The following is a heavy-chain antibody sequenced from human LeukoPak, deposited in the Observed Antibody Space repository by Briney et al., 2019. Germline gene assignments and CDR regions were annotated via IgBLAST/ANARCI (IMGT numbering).Heavy chain of an antibody. Sequence: GGSLRLSCAASGFTFSTYWMSWVRQAPGKGLEWVANIKQDGSEKNYVDSVKGRFTISRDNAKNSLYLQMNSLRAEDTAVYYCARRRLVITHYYYMDVWGKGTTVTISS. CDR3: ARRRLVITHYYYMDV. CDR1: GFTFSTYW. CDR2: IKQDGSEK. J-gene: IGHJ6*03. D-gene: IGHD3-9*01. V-gene: IGHV3-7*01.